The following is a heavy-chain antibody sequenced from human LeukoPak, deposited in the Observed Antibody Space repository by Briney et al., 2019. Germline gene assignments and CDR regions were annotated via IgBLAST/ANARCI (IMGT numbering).Heavy chain of an antibody. CDR1: GDSINTYF. Sequence: SETLSLTCSVSGDSINTYFWTWIRQPPGKGLEWIGNLHYSGDTNYNPSLKRRVTMSVDTSKKHFSLRLTSVTAADTAVYFCARVRSAGSGTYYINWFDPWGQGTLVTVSS. J-gene: IGHJ5*02. CDR2: LHYSGDT. V-gene: IGHV4-59*08. D-gene: IGHD3-10*01. CDR3: ARVRSAGSGTYYINWFDP.